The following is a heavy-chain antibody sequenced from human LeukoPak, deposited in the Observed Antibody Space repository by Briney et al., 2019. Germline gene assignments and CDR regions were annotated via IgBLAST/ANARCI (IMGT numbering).Heavy chain of an antibody. D-gene: IGHD1-26*01. J-gene: IGHJ4*02. CDR3: ARHLSGSYYFGPTEFDY. CDR1: GGSISSSSYY. V-gene: IGHV4-39*01. CDR2: IYYSGST. Sequence: SETLSLTCTVSGGSISSSSYYWGWIRQPPGKGLEWIGSIYYSGSTYYNPSLKSRVTISVDTSKNQFSLKLSSVTAADTAVYYCARHLSGSYYFGPTEFDYWGQGTLVTVSS.